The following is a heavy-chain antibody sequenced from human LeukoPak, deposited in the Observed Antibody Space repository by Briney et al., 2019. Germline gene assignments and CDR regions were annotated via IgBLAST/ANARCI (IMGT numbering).Heavy chain of an antibody. CDR2: IYHSGST. CDR1: GYSISSGYY. V-gene: IGHV4-38-2*02. CDR3: ARDAVVEEFDY. D-gene: IGHD2-15*01. Sequence: SETLSLTCTVSGYSISSGYYWGWIRQPPGKGLEWIGSIYHSGSTYYNPSLKSRVTISVDTSKNQFSLKLSSVTAADTAVYYCARDAVVEEFDYWGQGTLVTVSS. J-gene: IGHJ4*02.